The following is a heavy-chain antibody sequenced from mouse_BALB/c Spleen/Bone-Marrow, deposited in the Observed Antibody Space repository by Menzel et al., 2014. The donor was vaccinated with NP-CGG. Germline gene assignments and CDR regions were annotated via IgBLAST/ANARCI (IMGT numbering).Heavy chain of an antibody. J-gene: IGHJ2*01. CDR2: ISSSYGDA. Sequence: QVQLKESGAELVRPGVLVKISCKGSGYTFTDYAMHWVKQSHAKSLEWIGIISSSYGDATYNQKFKGKATMTVDKSSNTAYMELARLTSEDSAIYYCARGLSYYYGTSYYFDYWGQGTTLTVSS. CDR3: ARGLSYYYGTSYYFDY. D-gene: IGHD1-1*01. CDR1: GYTFTDYA. V-gene: IGHV1S137*01.